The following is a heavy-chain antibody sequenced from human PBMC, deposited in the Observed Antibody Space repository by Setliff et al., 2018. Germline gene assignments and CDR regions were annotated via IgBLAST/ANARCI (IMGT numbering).Heavy chain of an antibody. J-gene: IGHJ3*02. CDR1: GFTFSSYA. CDR2: IRSNGGAT. CDR3: AKDSTGRDAFDI. V-gene: IGHV3-23*01. Sequence: GGSLRLSCAASGFTFSSYAMNWVRQAPGKGLEWVSGIRSNGGATYYAHSVKGRFTISRDNSKSTLYLELDSLRAEDTAIYYCAKDSTGRDAFDIWGHGTMVTVS.